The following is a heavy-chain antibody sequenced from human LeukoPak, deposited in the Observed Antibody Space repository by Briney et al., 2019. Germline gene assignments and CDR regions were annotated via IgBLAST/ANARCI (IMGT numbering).Heavy chain of an antibody. CDR1: GFAFNTYG. J-gene: IGHJ4*02. V-gene: IGHV3-33*01. CDR3: ARDERACYFDY. Sequence: HPGRSLRLSCAASGFAFNTYGMHWVRQAPDKGLEGVAVIWYDGSDKYYADSVKGRFTISRDNSKNTLYLQMNSLRAEDTAVYYCARDERACYFDYWGQGTLVTVSS. CDR2: IWYDGSDK.